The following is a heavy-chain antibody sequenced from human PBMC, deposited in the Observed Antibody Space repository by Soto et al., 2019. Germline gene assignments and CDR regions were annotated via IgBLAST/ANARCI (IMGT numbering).Heavy chain of an antibody. Sequence: GGSLRLSCAASGFTFSSYAMHWVRQAPGKGLEWVAVISYDGSNKYYADSVKGRFTISRDNSKNTLYLQMSSLRAEDTAVYYCARDRVRLLHRYFLWGQGTLVTVSS. CDR3: ARDRVRLLHRYFL. CDR1: GFTFSSYA. CDR2: ISYDGSNK. J-gene: IGHJ4*02. D-gene: IGHD3-22*01. V-gene: IGHV3-30-3*01.